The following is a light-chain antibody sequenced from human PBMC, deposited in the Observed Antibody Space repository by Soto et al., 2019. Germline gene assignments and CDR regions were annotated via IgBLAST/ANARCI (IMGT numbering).Light chain of an antibody. CDR3: SSYAGTRGL. CDR1: SSDVGIYNL. J-gene: IGLJ2*01. CDR2: EGT. V-gene: IGLV2-23*01. Sequence: QSALTQPASVSGSPGQSITVSCTGTSSDVGIYNLVSWYQHHPGKAPKLLIYEGTKRPSGVSDRFSGSKSGNTASLTISGLQAEDEADYYCSSYAGTRGLFGGGTKLTVL.